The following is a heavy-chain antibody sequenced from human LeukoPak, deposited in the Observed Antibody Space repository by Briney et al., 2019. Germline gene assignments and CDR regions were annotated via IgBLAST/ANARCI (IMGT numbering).Heavy chain of an antibody. CDR1: GFTFDDYA. D-gene: IGHD3-22*01. CDR2: ISGDGGST. V-gene: IGHV3-43*02. J-gene: IGHJ4*02. Sequence: PGGSLRLSCAASGFTFDDYAMHWVRQAPGKGLEWVSLISGDGGSTYYADSVKGRFTISRDNSKNSLYLQMNSLRTEDTALYYCAKANSFHSDSSEFDYWGQGTLVTVSS. CDR3: AKANSFHSDSSEFDY.